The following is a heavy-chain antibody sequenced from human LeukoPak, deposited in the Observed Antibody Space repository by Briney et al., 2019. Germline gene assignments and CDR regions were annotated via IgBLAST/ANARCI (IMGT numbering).Heavy chain of an antibody. CDR1: GGSFGSGSYY. D-gene: IGHD4-17*01. J-gene: IGHJ4*02. Sequence: SETLSLTCTVSGGSFGSGSYYWSWIRQPPGKGLEWIGYIYYSGSTNYNPSLKSRVTISVDTSKNQFSLKLSSVTAADTAVYYCARDGDYVSLDYWGQGTLVTVSS. V-gene: IGHV4-61*01. CDR3: ARDGDYVSLDY. CDR2: IYYSGST.